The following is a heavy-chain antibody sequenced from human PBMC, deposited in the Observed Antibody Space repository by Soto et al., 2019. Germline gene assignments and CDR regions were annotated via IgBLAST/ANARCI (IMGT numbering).Heavy chain of an antibody. D-gene: IGHD5-12*01. Sequence: GGSLRLSCAASGFTFSNYEMHWVRQAPGKGLEWVSAISGSGGSTYYADSVKGRFTISRDNSKNTLYLQMNSLRAEDTAVYYCAKEGYAGYFDYWGQGTLVTVSS. CDR3: AKEGYAGYFDY. V-gene: IGHV3-23*01. CDR2: ISGSGGST. CDR1: GFTFSNYE. J-gene: IGHJ4*02.